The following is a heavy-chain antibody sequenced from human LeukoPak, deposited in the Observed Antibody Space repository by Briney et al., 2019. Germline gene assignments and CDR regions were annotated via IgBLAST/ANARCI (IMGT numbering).Heavy chain of an antibody. CDR1: GYSLTSGHY. CDR3: ARVRRYCSSTSCYAMTFDP. D-gene: IGHD2-2*01. V-gene: IGHV4-38-2*02. Sequence: SETLSLTCTVSGYSLTSGHYWGWIRQPPGKGLEWIASIFHSGSTFYNPSVKSRVTISVDTSKNQFSLTLRSVTAADTAVYYCARVRRYCSSTSCYAMTFDPWGQGTLVTVSS. CDR2: IFHSGST. J-gene: IGHJ5*02.